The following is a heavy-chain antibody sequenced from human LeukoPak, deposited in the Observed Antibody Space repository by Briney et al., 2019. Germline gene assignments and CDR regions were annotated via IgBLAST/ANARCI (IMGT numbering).Heavy chain of an antibody. J-gene: IGHJ4*02. V-gene: IGHV3-7*01. CDR1: GFTFSTYW. D-gene: IGHD1-26*01. CDR2: IKEDGSEK. CDR3: ARYGGGASFDY. Sequence: PGGSLRLSCAVSGFTFSTYWMSWVRQAPGKGLEWVANIKEDGSEKYYVDSVKGRFTISRDNAKNSLYLQMNSLRAEDTAVYYCARYGGGASFDYWGQGTLVTVSS.